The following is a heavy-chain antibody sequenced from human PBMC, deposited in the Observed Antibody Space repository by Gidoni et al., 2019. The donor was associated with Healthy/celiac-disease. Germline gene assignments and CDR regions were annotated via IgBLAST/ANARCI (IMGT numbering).Heavy chain of an antibody. CDR3: ARGAVYYDSSGFSQKVNWFDP. CDR2: IYYSGST. Sequence: QVQLQESGPGLVKPSETLSLTCTVSGGSISSYYWSWIRQPPGKGLEWIGYIYYSGSTNYNPPLKSRVTISVDTSKNQFSLKLSSVTAADTAVYYCARGAVYYDSSGFSQKVNWFDPWGQGTLVTVSS. D-gene: IGHD3-22*01. CDR1: GGSISSYY. V-gene: IGHV4-59*01. J-gene: IGHJ5*02.